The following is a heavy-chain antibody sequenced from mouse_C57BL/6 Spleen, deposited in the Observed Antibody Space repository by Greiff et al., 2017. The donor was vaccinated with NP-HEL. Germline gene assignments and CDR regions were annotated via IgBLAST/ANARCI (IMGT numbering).Heavy chain of an antibody. CDR2: IYPGSGNT. CDR3: ARRGGNWDFDY. CDR1: GYSFTSYY. D-gene: IGHD4-1*01. V-gene: IGHV1-66*01. J-gene: IGHJ2*01. Sequence: QVQLQQSGPELVKPGASVKISCKASGYSFTSYYIHWVKQRPGQGLEWIGWIYPGSGNTKYNEKFKGKATLTADTSSSTAYMQLSSLTSEDSAVYYCARRGGNWDFDYWGQGTTLTVSS.